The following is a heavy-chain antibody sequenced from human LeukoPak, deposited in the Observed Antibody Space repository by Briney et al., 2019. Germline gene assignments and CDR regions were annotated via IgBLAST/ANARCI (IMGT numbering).Heavy chain of an antibody. J-gene: IGHJ1*01. CDR3: ARPSTYYYDSSGYGH. CDR1: GFTFSDYY. CDR2: ISSSGSTI. V-gene: IGHV3-11*04. D-gene: IGHD3-22*01. Sequence: GGSLRLSCAASGFTFSDYYMSWIRQAPGKGLEWVSYISSSGSTIYYADSVKGRFTISRDNAKNSLYLQMNSLRAEDTAVYYCARPSTYYYDSSGYGHWGQGTLVTVSS.